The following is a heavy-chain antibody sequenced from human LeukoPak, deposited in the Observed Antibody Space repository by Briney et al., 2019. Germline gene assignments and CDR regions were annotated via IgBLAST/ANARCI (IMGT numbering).Heavy chain of an antibody. D-gene: IGHD3-22*01. J-gene: IGHJ4*02. CDR3: ARGASYYSDSSGYYPTEFDY. V-gene: IGHV4-59*01. CDR1: GGSISSYY. CDR2: IYYRGST. Sequence: PSETLSLTCTVSGGSISSYYWSWIRQPPGKGLEWIGYIYYRGSTNYNPSLKSRVTMSVDTSKNQFSLKLSSVTAADTAVYYCARGASYYSDSSGYYPTEFDYWGQGTLVTVSS.